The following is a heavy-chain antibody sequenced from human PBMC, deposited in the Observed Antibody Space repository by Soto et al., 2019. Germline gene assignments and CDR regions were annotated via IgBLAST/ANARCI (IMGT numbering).Heavy chain of an antibody. D-gene: IGHD2-15*01. CDR3: ARQGYCSGGSCYGYWFDT. CDR1: GGSISSSNW. J-gene: IGHJ5*02. CDR2: IYHSGST. Sequence: PSETLSLTCAVSGGSISSSNWWSWVRQPPGKGLEWIGEIYHSGSTNYNPSLKSRVTISVDKSKNQFSLKLSSVTAADTAVYYCARQGYCSGGSCYGYWFDTWGQGTLVTVSS. V-gene: IGHV4-4*02.